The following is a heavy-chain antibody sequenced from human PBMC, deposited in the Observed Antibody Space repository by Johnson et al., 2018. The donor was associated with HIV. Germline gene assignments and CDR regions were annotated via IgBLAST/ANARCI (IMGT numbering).Heavy chain of an antibody. CDR1: GFIFSSYA. J-gene: IGHJ3*02. CDR2: ILYDGNNK. Sequence: VQVVESGGGVVQPGRSLRLSCAASGFIFSSYAMHWVRQAPGKGLEWVAVILYDGNNKYYADSVKGRFTISRDNSKNTLYLQMNSLRADDTAVYYCARDRAPVYSSSSSPFDAFDIWGQGTMVTVSS. V-gene: IGHV3-30-3*01. D-gene: IGHD6-6*01. CDR3: ARDRAPVYSSSSSPFDAFDI.